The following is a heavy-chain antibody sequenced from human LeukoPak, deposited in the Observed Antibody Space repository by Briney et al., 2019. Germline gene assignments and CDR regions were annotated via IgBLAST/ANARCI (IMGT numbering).Heavy chain of an antibody. D-gene: IGHD6-19*01. V-gene: IGHV4-34*01. CDR3: ARQSGYSSGWSPNLVY. Sequence: PSETLSLTCAVYGGSFSGYYWSWIRHPPGKGLEWIGEINHSGSTNYNPSLKSRVTISVDTSRNQFSLKLSSVTAADTAVYYCARQSGYSSGWSPNLVYWGQGTLVTVSS. CDR1: GGSFSGYY. J-gene: IGHJ4*02. CDR2: INHSGST.